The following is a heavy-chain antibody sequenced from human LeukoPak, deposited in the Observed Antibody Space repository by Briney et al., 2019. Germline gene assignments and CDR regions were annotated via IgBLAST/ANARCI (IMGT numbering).Heavy chain of an antibody. D-gene: IGHD6-13*01. J-gene: IGHJ4*02. Sequence: SETLSLTCTVSGGSISSGGYYWSWIRQHPGKGLEWIGYIYYSGSTYYNPSLKSRVTISVDTSKNQFSLKLSSVTAADTAVYYCARVGIAAAGPAFDYWGQGTLVTVSS. CDR3: ARVGIAAAGPAFDY. CDR2: IYYSGST. CDR1: GGSISSGGYY. V-gene: IGHV4-31*03.